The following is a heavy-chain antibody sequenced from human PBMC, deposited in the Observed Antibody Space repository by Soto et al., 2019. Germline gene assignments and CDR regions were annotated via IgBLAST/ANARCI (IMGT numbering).Heavy chain of an antibody. J-gene: IGHJ4*02. CDR1: SGSISSSNW. CDR3: ARGYCSTTSCSHFDY. CDR2: IYHSGSI. D-gene: IGHD2-2*01. V-gene: IGHV4-4*02. Sequence: QVQLQESGPGLVKPSGTLSLTCVVSSGSISSSNWWNWVRQPPGKGLEWIGEIYHSGSINYNPPVKGRVTTSEDTSKNQFSLKLSSVTAADTAVYYCARGYCSTTSCSHFDYWGQGTLVTVSS.